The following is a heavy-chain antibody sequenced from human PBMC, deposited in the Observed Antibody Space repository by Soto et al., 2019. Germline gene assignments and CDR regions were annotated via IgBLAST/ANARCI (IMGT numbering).Heavy chain of an antibody. D-gene: IGHD7-27*01. CDR1: AGSIRSGDYY. CDR2: IDHSGSA. Sequence: QVQLQESGPGLVKPSQTLSLTCTVSAGSIRSGDYYWTWIRQPPGNGLEWIGYIDHSGSAYYNTSLKSRATIAIDTSNNHFSLKMTSVTAADTAVYYCAGELGTFYFDHWGQGPLVTVSS. CDR3: AGELGTFYFDH. J-gene: IGHJ4*02. V-gene: IGHV4-30-4*01.